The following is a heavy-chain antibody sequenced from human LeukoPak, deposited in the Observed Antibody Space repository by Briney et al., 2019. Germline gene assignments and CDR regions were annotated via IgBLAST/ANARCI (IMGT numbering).Heavy chain of an antibody. CDR1: GFTFSSYW. CDR3: ARDQGLYYYDSSAFDY. V-gene: IGHV3-74*01. J-gene: IGHJ4*02. Sequence: GGSLRLSCAASGFTFSSYWMHWVRQAPGKGLVWVSCINSDGSSTSYADSVKGRFTISRDNAKNTLYLQMNSLRAEDTAVYYCARDQGLYYYDSSAFDYWGQGTLVTVSS. D-gene: IGHD3-22*01. CDR2: INSDGSST.